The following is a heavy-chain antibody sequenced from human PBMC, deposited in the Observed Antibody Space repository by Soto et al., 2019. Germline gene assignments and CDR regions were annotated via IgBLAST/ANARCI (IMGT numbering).Heavy chain of an antibody. CDR3: AREYGTVTTGMDV. V-gene: IGHV1-18*04. CDR2: ISAYNGNT. J-gene: IGHJ6*02. CDR1: GYTFTSYY. Sequence: ASVKVCCKASGYTFTSYYMHWVRQAPGQGLEWMGWISAYNGNTNYAQKLQGRVTMTTDTSTSTAYMELRSLRSDDTAVYYCAREYGTVTTGMDVWGPGTTVTVSS. D-gene: IGHD4-17*01.